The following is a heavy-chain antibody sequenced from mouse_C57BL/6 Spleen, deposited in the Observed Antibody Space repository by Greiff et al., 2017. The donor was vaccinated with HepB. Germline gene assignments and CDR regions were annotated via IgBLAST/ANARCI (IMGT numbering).Heavy chain of an antibody. CDR1: GYTFTDYE. Sequence: QVQLQQSGAELVRPGASVTLSCKASGYTFTDYEMHWVKQTPVHGLEWIGAIDPETGGTAYNQKFKGKAILTADKSSSTAYMELRSLTSEDSAVYYCTRFDTTRGYYFDYWGQGTTLTVSS. CDR2: IDPETGGT. J-gene: IGHJ2*01. D-gene: IGHD2-12*01. CDR3: TRFDTTRGYYFDY. V-gene: IGHV1-15*01.